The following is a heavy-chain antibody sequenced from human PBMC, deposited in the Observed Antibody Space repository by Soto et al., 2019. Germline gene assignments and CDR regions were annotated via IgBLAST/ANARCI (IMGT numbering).Heavy chain of an antibody. Sequence: SVKVSCKASGGTFSSYAISWVRQAPGQGLEWMGGIIPIFGTANYAQKFQGRVTITADKSTSTAYMELSSLRSEDTAVYYCAGFLSSPRIAAADLNWFDPWGQGTLVTVSS. J-gene: IGHJ5*02. D-gene: IGHD6-13*01. CDR1: GGTFSSYA. CDR3: AGFLSSPRIAAADLNWFDP. CDR2: IIPIFGTA. V-gene: IGHV1-69*06.